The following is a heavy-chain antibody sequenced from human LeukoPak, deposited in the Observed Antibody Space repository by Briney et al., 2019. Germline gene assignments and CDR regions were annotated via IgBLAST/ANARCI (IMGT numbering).Heavy chain of an antibody. CDR3: AKDGSYGDYRSYFDY. V-gene: IGHV3-23*01. CDR1: GFTFSSYA. CDR2: ISGSGGST. Sequence: GGSLRLSCAASGFTFSSYAMSWVHQAPGKGLEWVSAISGSGGSTYYADSVKGRFTISRDNPKNTLYLQMNSLRAEDTAVYYCAKDGSYGDYRSYFDYWGQGTLVTVSS. D-gene: IGHD4-17*01. J-gene: IGHJ4*02.